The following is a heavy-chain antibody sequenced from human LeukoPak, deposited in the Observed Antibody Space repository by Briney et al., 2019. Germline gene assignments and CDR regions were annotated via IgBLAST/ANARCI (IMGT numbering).Heavy chain of an antibody. CDR2: ISGSSGNT. CDR1: GFTFSSYA. D-gene: IGHD3-22*01. CDR3: AKDFDSYCDSTGYGASFSY. V-gene: IGHV3-23*01. J-gene: IGHJ4*02. Sequence: GGSLRLSCAASGFTFSSYAMSWVRQAPGKGLEWVSAISGSSGNTYYADSVKGRFTISRDNSKNTLYLQMNNLRAEDTALYYCAKDFDSYCDSTGYGASFSYWGQGTLVTVSS.